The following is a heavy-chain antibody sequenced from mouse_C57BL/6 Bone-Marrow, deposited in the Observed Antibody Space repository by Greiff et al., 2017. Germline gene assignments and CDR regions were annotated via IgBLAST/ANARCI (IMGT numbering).Heavy chain of an antibody. CDR2: IDPSDSYT. D-gene: IGHD2-1*01. CDR1: GYTFTSCW. J-gene: IGHJ3*01. Sequence: QVQLQQPGAELVMPGASVKLSCKASGYTFTSCWMHWVKQRPGQGLEWIGEIDPSDSYTNYNQKFKGKSTLTVDKSSSTAYMQLSSLTSEDSAVYYCARFGNYGGFAYWGQGTLVTVSA. V-gene: IGHV1-69*01. CDR3: ARFGNYGGFAY.